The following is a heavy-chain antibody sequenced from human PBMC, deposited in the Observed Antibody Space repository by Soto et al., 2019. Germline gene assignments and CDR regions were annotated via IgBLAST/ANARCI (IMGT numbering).Heavy chain of an antibody. CDR1: GFTFGDYA. Sequence: GGSLRLSCTASGFTFGDYAMSWFRQAPGKGLEWVGFIRSKAYGGTTEYAASVKGRFTISRDDSKSIAYLQMNSLKTEDTAVYYCTPGYCSSTSCWGAWFDPWGQGTLVTVSS. CDR2: IRSKAYGGTT. J-gene: IGHJ5*02. D-gene: IGHD2-2*01. CDR3: TPGYCSSTSCWGAWFDP. V-gene: IGHV3-49*03.